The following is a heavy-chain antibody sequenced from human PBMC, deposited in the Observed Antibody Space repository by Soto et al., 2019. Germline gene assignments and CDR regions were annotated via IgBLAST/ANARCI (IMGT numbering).Heavy chain of an antibody. V-gene: IGHV1-24*01. Sequence: ASVKGSCKVSGYTLTELSMHWVRQAPGKGLEWMGGFDPEDGETIYAQKFQGRVTMTEDTSTDTAYMELSSLRSEDTAVYYCATRDTAMVMNYYYYGMDVWGQGTTVTVSS. CDR1: GYTLTELS. CDR3: ATRDTAMVMNYYYYGMDV. D-gene: IGHD5-18*01. J-gene: IGHJ6*02. CDR2: FDPEDGET.